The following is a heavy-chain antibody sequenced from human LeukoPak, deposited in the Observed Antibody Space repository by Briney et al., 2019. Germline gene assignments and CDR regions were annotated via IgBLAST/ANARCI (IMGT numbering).Heavy chain of an antibody. V-gene: IGHV4-61*01. CDR3: ARAGIVGATIFDY. Sequence: SETLSLTCTVSGGSVSSGSYYWSWIRQPPGEGLEWIGYIYYSGSTNYNPSLKSRVTISVDTSKNQFSLKLSSVTAADTAVYYCARAGIVGATIFDYWGQGTLVTVSS. CDR1: GGSVSSGSYY. CDR2: IYYSGST. D-gene: IGHD1-26*01. J-gene: IGHJ4*02.